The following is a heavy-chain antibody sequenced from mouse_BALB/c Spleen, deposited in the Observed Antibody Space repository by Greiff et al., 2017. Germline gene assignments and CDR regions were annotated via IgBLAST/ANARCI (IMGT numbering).Heavy chain of an antibody. CDR3: ARDHYGSNWYFDV. CDR1: GFSLTSYG. V-gene: IGHV2-9*02. J-gene: IGHJ1*01. D-gene: IGHD1-1*01. Sequence: VQLVESGPGLVAPSQSLSITCTVSGFSLTSYGVHWVRQPPGKGLEWLGVIWAGGSTNHNSALMSRLSISKDNSKSQVFLKMNSLQTDDTAMYYCARDHYGSNWYFDVWGAGTTVTVSS. CDR2: IWAGGST.